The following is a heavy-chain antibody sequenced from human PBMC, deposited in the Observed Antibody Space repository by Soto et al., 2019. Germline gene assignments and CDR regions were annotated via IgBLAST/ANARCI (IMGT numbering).Heavy chain of an antibody. CDR1: GGSISSYY. Sequence: SETLSLTCTVSGGSISSYYWSWIRQPPGKGLEWIGYIYYSGSTNYNPSLKSRVTISVDTSKNQFSLKLSSVTAADTAVYYCARGPFQDYYDSSGTAAFDYWGQGTLVTVSS. V-gene: IGHV4-59*01. CDR3: ARGPFQDYYDSSGTAAFDY. D-gene: IGHD3-22*01. J-gene: IGHJ4*02. CDR2: IYYSGST.